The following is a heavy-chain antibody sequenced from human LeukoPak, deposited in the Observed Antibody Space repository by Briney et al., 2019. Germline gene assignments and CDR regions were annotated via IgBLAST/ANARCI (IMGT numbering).Heavy chain of an antibody. CDR3: GRPLQRGSWTQRALDY. Sequence: ASVKVSCEASGYTFTSYDIGWVRQATGQGLEWMGWMNPNSGNAGYAQRFQGRVTMTRINSISTAYMELTSLRSEDTAVYYCGRPLQRGSWTQRALDYWGQGTLVTVSS. V-gene: IGHV1-8*01. CDR1: GYTFTSYD. D-gene: IGHD3-10*01. J-gene: IGHJ4*02. CDR2: MNPNSGNA.